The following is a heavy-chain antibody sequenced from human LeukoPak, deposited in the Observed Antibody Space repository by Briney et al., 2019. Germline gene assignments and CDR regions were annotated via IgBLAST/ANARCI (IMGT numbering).Heavy chain of an antibody. CDR2: ISSSSSTI. J-gene: IGHJ4*02. Sequence: GGSLRLSCAASGFTFSSYSIDWVRQAPGKGLEWLSYISSSSSTIYYTDSVKGRFTIPRDNAKNSVYLQMNSLRAEDTAVYYCARVWSSGYTKDYWGQGTLVTVSS. CDR3: ARVWSSGYTKDY. CDR1: GFTFSSYS. D-gene: IGHD3-22*01. V-gene: IGHV3-48*04.